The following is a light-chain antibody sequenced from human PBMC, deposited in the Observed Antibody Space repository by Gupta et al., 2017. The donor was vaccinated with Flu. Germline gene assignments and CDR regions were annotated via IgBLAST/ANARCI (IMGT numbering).Light chain of an antibody. Sequence: EIVLTQSPGTLSLSPVERATLSCRASESIGSNYLAWYLQKPGQAPRLVMYGASDRATDISDRFRGSGSGTDFTLTISRLEPDDFAVYYCQQYSTAPGSFGQGTKLEIK. CDR3: QQYSTAPGS. V-gene: IGKV3-20*01. J-gene: IGKJ2*04. CDR1: ESIGSNY. CDR2: GAS.